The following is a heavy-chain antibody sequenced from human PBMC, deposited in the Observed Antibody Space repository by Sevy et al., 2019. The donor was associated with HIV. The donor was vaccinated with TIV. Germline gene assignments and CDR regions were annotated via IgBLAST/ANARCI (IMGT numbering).Heavy chain of an antibody. V-gene: IGHV1-18*01. Sequence: ASVKVSCKASGYTFTSYGISWVRQAPGQGLEWMGWISAYNGNTNYAQKLQGRVTMTTDTSTSTAYMELRGLRSDDTAVYYCAGDFRGYCSGGSCAPLYNWFDPWGQGTLVTVSS. CDR1: GYTFTSYG. CDR3: AGDFRGYCSGGSCAPLYNWFDP. CDR2: ISAYNGNT. J-gene: IGHJ5*02. D-gene: IGHD2-15*01.